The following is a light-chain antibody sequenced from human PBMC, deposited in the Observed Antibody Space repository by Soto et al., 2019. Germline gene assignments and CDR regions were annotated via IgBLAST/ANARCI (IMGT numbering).Light chain of an antibody. CDR2: GAS. J-gene: IGKJ1*01. CDR1: QDISDD. V-gene: IGKV1-6*01. Sequence: AIQMTQSPSSLSASVGDRVTITCRASQDISDDVGWYQHTPGKAPKLLISGASRLQSGVPSRFSGSGSGAEFTLTITSLRPEDSATYYCLQNHNYPRTFGQGTKVDI. CDR3: LQNHNYPRT.